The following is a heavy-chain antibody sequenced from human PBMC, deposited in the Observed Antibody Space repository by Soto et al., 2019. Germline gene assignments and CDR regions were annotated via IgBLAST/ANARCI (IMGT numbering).Heavy chain of an antibody. D-gene: IGHD6-19*01. V-gene: IGHV1-69*06. J-gene: IGHJ6*02. Sequence: SVKVSCKASGGTFSSYAISWVRQAPGQGLEWMGGIIPIFGTANYAQKFQGRVTITADKSTSTAYMELSSLRSEDTAVYYCARGPAVAGTPVLYYYYYYGMDVWGRGTTVTVSS. CDR3: ARGPAVAGTPVLYYYYYYGMDV. CDR2: IIPIFGTA. CDR1: GGTFSSYA.